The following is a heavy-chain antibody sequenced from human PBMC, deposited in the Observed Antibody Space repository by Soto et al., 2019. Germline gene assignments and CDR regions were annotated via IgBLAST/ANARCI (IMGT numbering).Heavy chain of an antibody. Sequence: SQTLSLTCDISGDSVSSNSPAWNCIRQSPSRGLEWLGRTYYRSKWYTDYPVSVKSRITINTDTSQNQLSLQLQSVTHEDTAVYYCARGLGITGTFGGMDVWGQGTTVTVSS. CDR1: GDSVSSNSPA. CDR2: TYYRSKWYT. CDR3: ARGLGITGTFGGMDV. D-gene: IGHD1-7*01. J-gene: IGHJ6*02. V-gene: IGHV6-1*01.